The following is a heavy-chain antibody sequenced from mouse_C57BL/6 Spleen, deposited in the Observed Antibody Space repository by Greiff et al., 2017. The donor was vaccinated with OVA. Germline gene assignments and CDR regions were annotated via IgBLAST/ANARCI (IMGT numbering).Heavy chain of an antibody. CDR3: ARSSYYGSSAMDY. V-gene: IGHV1-22*01. D-gene: IGHD1-1*01. CDR2: INPNNGGT. CDR1: GYTFTDYN. J-gene: IGHJ4*01. Sequence: EVQLQESGPELVKPGASVKMSCKASGYTFTDYNMHWVKQSHGKSLEWIGYINPNNGGTSYNQKFKGKATLTVNKSSSTAYMELRSLTSEDSAVYYCARSSYYGSSAMDYWGQGTSVTVSS.